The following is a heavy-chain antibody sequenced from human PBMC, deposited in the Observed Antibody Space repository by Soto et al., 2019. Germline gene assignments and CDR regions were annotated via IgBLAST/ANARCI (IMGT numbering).Heavy chain of an antibody. V-gene: IGHV3-23*01. CDR2: SIGGGDTT. J-gene: IGHJ4*02. D-gene: IGHD3-10*01. CDR1: GFTFSTYA. Sequence: EVQLLESGGGLVQPGGSLRLSCVASGFTFSTYATSWVRQAPGKGLEWVSASIGGGDTTYYANSVKGRFTISRDNSKNMLFLQMNSLRVEDTAVYYCAKDSTTYYGYFHYWGQGTLVTVSS. CDR3: AKDSTTYYGYFHY.